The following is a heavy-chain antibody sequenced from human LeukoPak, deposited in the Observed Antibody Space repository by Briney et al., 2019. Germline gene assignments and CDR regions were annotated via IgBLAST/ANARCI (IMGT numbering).Heavy chain of an antibody. D-gene: IGHD7-27*01. V-gene: IGHV4-4*07. CDR2: IFTSGST. Sequence: SETLSLTCTVSGGSISSYYWNWIRQPAGKGLEWIGRIFTSGSTNYNPSLKSRVTMSIDTSKNQFSLKLSSVTAADTAVYYCASGLGTPRDYWGQGTLVTVSS. CDR1: GGSISSYY. J-gene: IGHJ4*02. CDR3: ASGLGTPRDY.